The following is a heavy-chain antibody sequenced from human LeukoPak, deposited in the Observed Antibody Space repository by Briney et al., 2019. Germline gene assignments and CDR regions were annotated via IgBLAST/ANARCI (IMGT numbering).Heavy chain of an antibody. CDR2: ISSSSGYT. D-gene: IGHD3-22*01. CDR1: GFTFSDYY. CDR3: ARDPSDYYGSSGLDY. V-gene: IGHV3-11*05. J-gene: IGHJ4*02. Sequence: GGSLRLSCAASGFTFSDYYMSWIRQAPGKGLEWVSYISSSSGYTNYADSVKGRFTISRDNAKNSLYLQMNSLRAEDTAVYYCARDPSDYYGSSGLDYWGQGTLVTVSS.